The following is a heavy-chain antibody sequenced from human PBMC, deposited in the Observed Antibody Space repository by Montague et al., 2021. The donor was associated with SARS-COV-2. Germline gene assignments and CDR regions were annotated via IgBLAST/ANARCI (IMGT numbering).Heavy chain of an antibody. CDR2: HRPEKHN. D-gene: IGHD5-12*01. J-gene: IGHJ4*02. CDR3: ARGWVPTIPHMDN. Sequence: HRPEKHNDYAVSVKSRITINPDTSKNQFSLQLKSVTPEDTAVYYCARGWVPTIPHMDNWGQGSLVIVSA. V-gene: IGHV6-1*01.